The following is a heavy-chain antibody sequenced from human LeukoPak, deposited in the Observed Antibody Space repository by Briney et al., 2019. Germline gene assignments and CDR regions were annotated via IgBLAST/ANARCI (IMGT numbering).Heavy chain of an antibody. CDR1: GGSFSGYY. J-gene: IGHJ2*01. CDR2: INHSGST. Sequence: SETLSLTCAVYGGSFSGYYWSWIRQPPGKGLEWIGEINHSGSTNYNPSLKSRVTISVDTSKNQFSLKLSSVTAADTAVYYCARGMYDSSGYYYWYFDLWGRGTLVTASS. D-gene: IGHD3-22*01. V-gene: IGHV4-34*01. CDR3: ARGMYDSSGYYYWYFDL.